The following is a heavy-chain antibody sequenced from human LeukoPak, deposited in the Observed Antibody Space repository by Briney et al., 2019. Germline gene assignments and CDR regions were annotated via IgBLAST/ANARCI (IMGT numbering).Heavy chain of an antibody. D-gene: IGHD2-2*01. J-gene: IGHJ3*02. Sequence: QPGGSLRLSCAASGFTFSSYGMHWVRQAPGKGLEWVAFIRYDGSNKHYADSVKGRFTISRDNSKNTLYLQMNSLRAEDTAVYYCADEVIVVVPAAMPVAFDIWGQGTMVTVSS. V-gene: IGHV3-30*02. CDR3: ADEVIVVVPAAMPVAFDI. CDR1: GFTFSSYG. CDR2: IRYDGSNK.